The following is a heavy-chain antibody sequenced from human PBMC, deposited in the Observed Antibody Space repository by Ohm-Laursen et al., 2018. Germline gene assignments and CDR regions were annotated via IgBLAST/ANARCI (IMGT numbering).Heavy chain of an antibody. CDR3: ARGLRSKYDFWSGYHTRYYGMDV. CDR1: GYTFTSYD. Sequence: VASVKVSCKASGYTFTSYDITWMRQATGQGLEWMGWMNPNSGNTGYAQKFQGRVTMTRNTSISTAYMELSSLRSEDTAVYYCARGLRSKYDFWSGYHTRYYGMDVWGQGTTVTVSS. J-gene: IGHJ6*02. CDR2: MNPNSGNT. D-gene: IGHD3-3*01. V-gene: IGHV1-8*01.